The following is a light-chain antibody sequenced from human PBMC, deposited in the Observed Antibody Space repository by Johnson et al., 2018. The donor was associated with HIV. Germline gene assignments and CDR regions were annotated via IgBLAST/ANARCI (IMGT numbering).Light chain of an antibody. Sequence: QSVLTQPPSVSAAPGQKVTISCSGSSSNIGNNYVSWYQQLPGTAPKLLIYDNNKRPSGIPDRFSGSKSGTSATLGITGLQTGDEADYYCGTGHSSLSAFYVFGTGTKVTVL. CDR1: SSNIGNNY. V-gene: IGLV1-51*01. CDR2: DNN. J-gene: IGLJ1*01. CDR3: GTGHSSLSAFYV.